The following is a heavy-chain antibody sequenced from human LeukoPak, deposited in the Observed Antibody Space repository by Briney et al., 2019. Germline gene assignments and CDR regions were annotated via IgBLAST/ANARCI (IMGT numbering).Heavy chain of an antibody. CDR1: GYTFTVYY. V-gene: IGHV1-2*02. CDR2: INPNSGGT. J-gene: IGHJ6*02. Sequence: ASVKVSCKASGYTFTVYYMHWVRQAPGQGREWMGWINPNSGGTNYAEKFQGSGIITRDTSISTAYMELSRLRSDDTALYYCARELVAGEDYYYYGMDVWGQGTTVTVSS. CDR3: ARELVAGEDYYYYGMDV. D-gene: IGHD6-19*01.